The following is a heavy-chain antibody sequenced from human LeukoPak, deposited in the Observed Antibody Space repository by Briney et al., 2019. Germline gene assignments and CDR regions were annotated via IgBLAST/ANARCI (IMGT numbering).Heavy chain of an antibody. V-gene: IGHV3-48*03. J-gene: IGHJ3*02. CDR1: GFTFSSYE. Sequence: GGSLRLSCAASGFTFSSYEMNWVCQAPGKGLEWVSYISSSGSTIYYADSVKGRFTISRDNAKNSLYLQMNSLRAEDTAVYYCATIVVVPAAPQEAFDIWGQGTMVTVSS. D-gene: IGHD2-2*01. CDR2: ISSSGSTI. CDR3: ATIVVVPAAPQEAFDI.